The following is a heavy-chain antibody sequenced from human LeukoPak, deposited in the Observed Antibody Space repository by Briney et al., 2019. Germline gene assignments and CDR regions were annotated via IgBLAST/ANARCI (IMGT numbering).Heavy chain of an antibody. CDR2: IPYDGSNK. CDR3: AKGEWIQLSLHI. Sequence: PGGSLRLSCAASGFTFSSYCMHWVRQAPGKGLEWVAVIPYDGSNKYYADSVKGRFTNSRDNSKNTLYLQMNSLRAEDTAVYYCAKGEWIQLSLHIWGQGTPVTVSS. D-gene: IGHD5-18*01. CDR1: GFTFSSYC. V-gene: IGHV3-30*18. J-gene: IGHJ4*02.